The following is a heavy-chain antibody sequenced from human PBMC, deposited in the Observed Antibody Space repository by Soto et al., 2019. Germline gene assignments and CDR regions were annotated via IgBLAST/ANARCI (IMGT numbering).Heavy chain of an antibody. CDR2: INAGVDGT. J-gene: IGHJ4*02. V-gene: IGHV1-3*01. D-gene: IGHD3-10*01. CDR1: GYASLSYA. CDR3: AREVPGVTSFDY. Sequence: QVQLVQSGPEMMQPGASVKVSCKASGYASLSYAMHWVRQVHGQVYEWLGWINAGVDGTMYSERFQGRVRITRDTSANTVYMELNALTSEDTAVYYCAREVPGVTSFDYWGQGTLVIFSS.